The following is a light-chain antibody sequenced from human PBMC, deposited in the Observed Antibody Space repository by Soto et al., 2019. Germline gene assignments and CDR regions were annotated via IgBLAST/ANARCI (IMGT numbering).Light chain of an antibody. CDR1: QGIGDT. CDR3: QRYNNWPLT. Sequence: EVGKTQSPATLSLSPGEGAPPSCRASQGIGDTLAWYQHKPGQTPRLLIYDTSTRATGVPARFSGSRSGTEFTLTINSLQSEDFAVYYCQRYNNWPLTFGGGTKVDIK. V-gene: IGKV3-15*01. CDR2: DTS. J-gene: IGKJ4*01.